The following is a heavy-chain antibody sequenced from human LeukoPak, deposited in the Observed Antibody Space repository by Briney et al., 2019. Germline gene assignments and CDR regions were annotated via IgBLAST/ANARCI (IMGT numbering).Heavy chain of an antibody. D-gene: IGHD2-21*02. J-gene: IGHJ4*02. Sequence: PSETLSLTCAVYGGSFSGYYWSWIRQPPGKGLEWIGEINHSGSTNYNPSLKSRVTISVDTSKNQFSLKLSSVTAADTAVYYCARGVSVTGLGYWGQGTLVTVFS. CDR1: GGSFSGYY. CDR2: INHSGST. CDR3: ARGVSVTGLGY. V-gene: IGHV4-34*01.